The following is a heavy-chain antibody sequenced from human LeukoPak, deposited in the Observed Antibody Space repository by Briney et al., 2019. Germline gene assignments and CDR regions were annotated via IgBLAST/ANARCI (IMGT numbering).Heavy chain of an antibody. V-gene: IGHV3-53*01. CDR2: IYSGGST. J-gene: IGHJ3*02. CDR1: GFTDSSNY. CDR3: AQEEESYYGDQGAFDI. Sequence: PGGSLRLSCAASGFTDSSNYMSWVRQAPGKGLEWVSVIYSGGSTYYADSVKGRFTISRDNSKNTLYLQMNSLRAEDTAVYYCAQEEESYYGDQGAFDIWGQGTMVTVSS. D-gene: IGHD4-17*01.